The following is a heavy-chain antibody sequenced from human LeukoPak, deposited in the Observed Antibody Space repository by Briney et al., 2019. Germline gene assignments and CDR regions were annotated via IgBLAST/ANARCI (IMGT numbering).Heavy chain of an antibody. CDR1: GYTFTSYG. CDR3: ARDSGFDWLFSPMDV. CDR2: ISAYNGNT. D-gene: IGHD3-9*01. Sequence: ASVKVSCKASGYTFTSYGISWVRQAPGQGLEWMGWISAYNGNTNYAQKLQGRVTMTTDTSTSTAYMELRSLRSDDTAVYYCARDSGFDWLFSPMDVWGQGTTVTVSS. J-gene: IGHJ6*02. V-gene: IGHV1-18*01.